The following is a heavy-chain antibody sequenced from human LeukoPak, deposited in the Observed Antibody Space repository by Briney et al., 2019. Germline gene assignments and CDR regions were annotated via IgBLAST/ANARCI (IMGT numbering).Heavy chain of an antibody. V-gene: IGHV1-24*01. CDR2: FDPEDGET. D-gene: IGHD2-15*01. CDR1: GYTLTELS. Sequence: GASVKVSCKVSGYTLTELSMHWVRQAPGKGLEWMGGFDPEDGETIYAQKFQGRVTMTEDTSTDTAYMGLSSLRSEDTAVYYCATDRLCSGGSCYDYWGQGTLVTVSS. J-gene: IGHJ4*02. CDR3: ATDRLCSGGSCYDY.